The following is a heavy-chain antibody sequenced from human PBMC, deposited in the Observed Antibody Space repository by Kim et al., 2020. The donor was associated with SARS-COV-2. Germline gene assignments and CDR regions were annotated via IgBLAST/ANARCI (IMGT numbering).Heavy chain of an antibody. V-gene: IGHV1-69*13. J-gene: IGHJ6*02. CDR3: ASVPAVDIVVRDDYYGMDV. CDR1: GGTFSSYA. CDR2: IIPIFGTA. D-gene: IGHD2-2*03. Sequence: SVKVSCKASGGTFSSYAISWVRQAPGQGLEWMGGIIPIFGTANYAQKFQGRVTITADESTSTAYMELSSLRSEDTAVYYCASVPAVDIVVRDDYYGMDVWGQGTTVTVSS.